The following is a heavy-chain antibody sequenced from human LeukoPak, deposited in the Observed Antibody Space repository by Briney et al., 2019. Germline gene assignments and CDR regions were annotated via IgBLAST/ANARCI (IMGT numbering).Heavy chain of an antibody. V-gene: IGHV1-24*01. D-gene: IGHD2-2*01. CDR1: GYTLTELS. Sequence: ASVKVSCKVSGYTLTELSMHWVRQAPGKGLEWMGGFDPEDGETIYAQKFQGRVTMTEDTSTDTAYMELSSLRSEDTAVYYCAACSSTSCLGYDAFDIWGQGTMVTVSS. CDR2: FDPEDGET. J-gene: IGHJ3*02. CDR3: AACSSTSCLGYDAFDI.